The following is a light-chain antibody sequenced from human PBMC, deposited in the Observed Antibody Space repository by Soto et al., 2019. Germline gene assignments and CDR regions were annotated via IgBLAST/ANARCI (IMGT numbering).Light chain of an antibody. CDR2: GAS. J-gene: IGKJ4*01. V-gene: IGKV3-20*01. Sequence: EIVLTQSPGTLSFSPGERATLSCRASQSVSSSYLAWYQQKPGQAPRLLIYGASSRATGIPDRFSGSGSGTDFTLTISRLEPEDFAVYYCQQYGSSRTFGGGTKVDI. CDR1: QSVSSSY. CDR3: QQYGSSRT.